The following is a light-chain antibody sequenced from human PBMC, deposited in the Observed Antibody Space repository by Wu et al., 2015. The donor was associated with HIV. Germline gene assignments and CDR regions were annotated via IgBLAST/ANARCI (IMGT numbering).Light chain of an antibody. V-gene: IGKV3-11*01. Sequence: EIVLTQSPATLSLSPGERATLSCRASQSVSSYLAWYQQKPGQAPRLLIYDASNRATGIPARFSGGGSGTDFTLTISSLEPEDFAVYYCQQRSNWPRGLSFGGGTKVEIK. CDR3: QQRSNWPRGLS. J-gene: IGKJ4*01. CDR1: QSVSSY. CDR2: DAS.